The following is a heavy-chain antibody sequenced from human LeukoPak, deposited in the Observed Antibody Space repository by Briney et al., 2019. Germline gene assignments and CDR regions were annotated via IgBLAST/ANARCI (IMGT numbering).Heavy chain of an antibody. D-gene: IGHD3-3*01. CDR2: IRYDGSNK. CDR1: GFTFSSYG. J-gene: IGHJ4*02. CDR3: AKDSGFWSGYYIPYYFDY. V-gene: IGHV3-30*02. Sequence: PGGSLRLSCAASGFTFSSYGMHWIRQAPGKGLEWVAFIRYDGSNKYYADSVKGRFTISRDNSKNTLYLQMNSLRAEDTAVYYCAKDSGFWSGYYIPYYFDYWGQGTLVTASS.